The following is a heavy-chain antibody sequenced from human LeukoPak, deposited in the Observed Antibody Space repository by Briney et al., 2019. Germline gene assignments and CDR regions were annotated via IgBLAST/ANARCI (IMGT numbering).Heavy chain of an antibody. J-gene: IGHJ4*02. CDR1: GFTFSSYA. CDR2: ISYDGSNK. V-gene: IGHV3-30-3*01. Sequence: GGSLRLSCAASGFTFSSYAMHWVRQAPGKGLEWVAVISYDGSNKYYADSVKGRFTISRDNSKNTLYLQMNSLRAEDTAVYYCARGLSIDSWGQGTLVTVSS. D-gene: IGHD3-16*01. CDR3: ARGLSIDS.